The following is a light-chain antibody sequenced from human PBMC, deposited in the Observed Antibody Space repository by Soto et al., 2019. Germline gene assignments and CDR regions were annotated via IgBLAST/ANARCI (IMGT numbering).Light chain of an antibody. CDR1: SSDVGSYNR. V-gene: IGLV2-18*02. Sequence: QSVLTQPPSVSGSPGQSVAISCTGTSSDVGSYNRVAWYQQPPGTAPKLIISEVNNRPSGVPDRFSGSKSGNTASLTISGLQAEDEADYYCSSYTSTNTYVFGTGTKVTV. CDR3: SSYTSTNTYV. CDR2: EVN. J-gene: IGLJ1*01.